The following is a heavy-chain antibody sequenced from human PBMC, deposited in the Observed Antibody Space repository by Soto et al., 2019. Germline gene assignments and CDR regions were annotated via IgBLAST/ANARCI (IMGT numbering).Heavy chain of an antibody. CDR2: ISSSSSTI. Sequence: GGSLRLSCAASGFTFSSYSMNWVRQAPGKGLEWVSYISSSSSTIYYADSVKGRFTISRDNAKNSLYLQMNSLRDEDTAVYYCARDCTRMYDILTGYYHFDYWGQGTLVTVSS. V-gene: IGHV3-48*02. CDR1: GFTFSSYS. CDR3: ARDCTRMYDILTGYYHFDY. D-gene: IGHD3-9*01. J-gene: IGHJ4*02.